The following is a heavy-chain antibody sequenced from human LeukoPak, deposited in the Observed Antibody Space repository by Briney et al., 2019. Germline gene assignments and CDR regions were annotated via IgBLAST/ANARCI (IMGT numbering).Heavy chain of an antibody. CDR2: IGIRGDI. V-gene: IGHV3-13*01. J-gene: IGHJ4*02. CDR1: GFTFIDYD. CDR3: ARGGIQVSGIDEFDY. D-gene: IGHD6-19*01. Sequence: GGSLRLSCAASGFTFIDYDMHWVRQVVGKGLEWVSAIGIRGDIHYSGSVKGRFTISRENAESSLYLQMNSLRAEDTAVYYCARGGIQVSGIDEFDYCGQGTLVTVSS.